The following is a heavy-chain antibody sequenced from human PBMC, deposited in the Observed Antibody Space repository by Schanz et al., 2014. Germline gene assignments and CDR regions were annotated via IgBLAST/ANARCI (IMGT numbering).Heavy chain of an antibody. CDR3: AKDAPYPFDL. V-gene: IGHV3-23*04. CDR1: GFTFSTHA. Sequence: EVHLVESGGGLVQPGGSLRLSCAASGFTFSTHAMSWVRQAPGKGLDWVSSISGDHRNTFYADSVKGRFTISRDNSKNTLYLQMNSLRAEDTAIYYCAKDAPYPFDLWGRGTLITVSS. J-gene: IGHJ2*01. CDR2: ISGDHRNT.